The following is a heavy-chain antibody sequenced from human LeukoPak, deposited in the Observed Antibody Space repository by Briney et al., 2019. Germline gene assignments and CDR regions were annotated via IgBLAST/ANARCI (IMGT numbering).Heavy chain of an antibody. J-gene: IGHJ5*02. CDR1: GYTFTSYG. CDR3: AREAYSSRSRWFDL. CDR2: ILSYNDNT. Sequence: ASVKVSCKASGYTFTSYGISWVRQAHGQGNEWMVFILSYNDNTLYPHKLQGRLPMTTHTSTTTAYMARRSLRSDHTAVYYCAREAYSSRSRWFDLWGQGTLVTVSS. V-gene: IGHV1-18*01. D-gene: IGHD6-13*01.